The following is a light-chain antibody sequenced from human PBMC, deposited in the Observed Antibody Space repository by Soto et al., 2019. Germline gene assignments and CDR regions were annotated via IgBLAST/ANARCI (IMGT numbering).Light chain of an antibody. V-gene: IGKV1-39*01. CDR1: QSISNY. Sequence: DIQMTQSASSLSASVGDRFTISCRASQSISNYLNWYQQRPGKAPKLLIYAASSLQSGVPSRFSGSGSGTDFTLTISSLQPEDFATYYCQQSYSTLQTFGQGTKVDIK. CDR2: AAS. CDR3: QQSYSTLQT. J-gene: IGKJ1*01.